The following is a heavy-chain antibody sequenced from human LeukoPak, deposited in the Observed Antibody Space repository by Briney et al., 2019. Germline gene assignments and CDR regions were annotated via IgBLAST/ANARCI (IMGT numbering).Heavy chain of an antibody. Sequence: SETLSLTCAVYGGSFSGYYWSWIRQPPGKGREWIGVINHIGSTNYKPSLKSRVAISVDMSKNQFSLKLSSVTAADTAVYYCARVVVVYYYYYGMDVWGQGTTVTVSS. J-gene: IGHJ6*02. D-gene: IGHD2-15*01. CDR1: GGSFSGYY. V-gene: IGHV4-34*01. CDR2: INHIGST. CDR3: ARVVVVYYYYYGMDV.